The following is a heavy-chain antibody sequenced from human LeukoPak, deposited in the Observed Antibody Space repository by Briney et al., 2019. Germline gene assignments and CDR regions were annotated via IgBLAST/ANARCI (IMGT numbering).Heavy chain of an antibody. Sequence: ATVKISCKVSGYTFIDYYMHSVQKAPGKGLEWMGLVDPEDGETIYAEKFQGRVTITADTSTDTAYMALSSLRSEDTAVDYCATILVVRSVDYWGEGTLVTVST. V-gene: IGHV1-69-2*01. CDR3: ATILVVRSVDY. CDR1: GYTFIDYY. D-gene: IGHD2-21*01. CDR2: VDPEDGET. J-gene: IGHJ4*02.